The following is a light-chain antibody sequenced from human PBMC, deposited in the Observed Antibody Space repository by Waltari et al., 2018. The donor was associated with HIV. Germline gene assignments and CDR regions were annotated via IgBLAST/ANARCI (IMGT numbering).Light chain of an antibody. J-gene: IGKJ4*01. CDR2: DAS. V-gene: IGKV1-12*01. CDR3: QQANSFPHT. Sequence: DIQMTQSPSFVSASVGDKTTITFHATQVVSHRLAWYQQRPGGAPHLLIYDASRLQGGVPSRFSGSGSGTFFTLTISDLQPEDFAMYYCQQANSFPHTFGGGTRV. CDR1: QVVSHR.